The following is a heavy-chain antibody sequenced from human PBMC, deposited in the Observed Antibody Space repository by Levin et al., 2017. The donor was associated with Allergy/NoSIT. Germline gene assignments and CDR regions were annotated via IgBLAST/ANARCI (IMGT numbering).Heavy chain of an antibody. CDR2: IGTAGDT. D-gene: IGHD6-19*01. Sequence: GGSLRLSCAASGFTFSRYDMHWVRQATGKGLEWVSAIGTAGDTYYPGSVKGRFTISRENAKNSLYLQMNSLRAGDTAVYYCARDGNSGWELDYWGQGTLVTVSS. CDR1: GFTFSRYD. CDR3: ARDGNSGWELDY. V-gene: IGHV3-13*01. J-gene: IGHJ4*02.